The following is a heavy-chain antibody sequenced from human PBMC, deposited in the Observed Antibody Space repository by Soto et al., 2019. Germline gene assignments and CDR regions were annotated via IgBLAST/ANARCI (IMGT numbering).Heavy chain of an antibody. Sequence: EVQLLESGGGLVQPGGSLRLSCAASAFTFSSYAMSWVRQAPGKGLEWVSAISGSGGSTYYADSVKGRFTISRDNSKNTLYLQMNSLRAEDTAVYYCAKLQWLVNWFDPWGQGTLVTVSS. CDR1: AFTFSSYA. V-gene: IGHV3-23*01. CDR2: ISGSGGST. J-gene: IGHJ5*02. CDR3: AKLQWLVNWFDP. D-gene: IGHD6-19*01.